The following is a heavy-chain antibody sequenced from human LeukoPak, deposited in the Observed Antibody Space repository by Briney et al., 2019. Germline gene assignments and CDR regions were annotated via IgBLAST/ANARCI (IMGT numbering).Heavy chain of an antibody. CDR3: ARDHDYIWGSYRIPLDY. CDR1: GFTFSSYS. CDR2: ISSSSGSI. J-gene: IGHJ4*02. V-gene: IGHV3-48*02. D-gene: IGHD3-16*02. Sequence: GGSLRLSCAASGFTFSSYSMHWVRQAPGKALEWVSYISSSSGSIYYADSVKGRFTISRDNAKNSLYLQMNGLRDEDTAVYYCARDHDYIWGSYRIPLDYWGRGTLVTVSS.